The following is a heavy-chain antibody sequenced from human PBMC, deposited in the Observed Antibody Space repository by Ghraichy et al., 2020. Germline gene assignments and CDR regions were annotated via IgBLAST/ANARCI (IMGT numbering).Heavy chain of an antibody. CDR2: IYYSGST. Sequence: GSLRLSCTVSGGSISSSSYYWGWIRQPPGKGLEWIGSIYYSGSTYYNPSLKSRVTISVDTSKNQFSLKLSSVTAADTAVYYCARRYYYDSSGYYGYGTPFDYWGQGTLVTVSS. CDR1: GGSISSSSYY. J-gene: IGHJ4*02. V-gene: IGHV4-39*01. D-gene: IGHD3-22*01. CDR3: ARRYYYDSSGYYGYGTPFDY.